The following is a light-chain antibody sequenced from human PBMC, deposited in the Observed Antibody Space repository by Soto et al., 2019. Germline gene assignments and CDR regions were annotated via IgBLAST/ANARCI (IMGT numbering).Light chain of an antibody. V-gene: IGKV3-20*01. CDR3: QQHHSSPLT. CDR2: DTS. Sequence: IVFTQSPGTLSLSPGERVTISCRASQSVGSYLAWYQQKPGQAPTLLISDTSSRETGVPARFSGSGSGTDFTLTISRLQPEDFPVYYCQQHHSSPLTFGEGTKVDIK. CDR1: QSVGSY. J-gene: IGKJ4*01.